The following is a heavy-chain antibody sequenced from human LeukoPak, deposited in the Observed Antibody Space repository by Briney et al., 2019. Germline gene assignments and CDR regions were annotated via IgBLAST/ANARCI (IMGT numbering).Heavy chain of an antibody. V-gene: IGHV4-39*07. CDR3: ARSHQNTAINYYYMDV. CDR2: IYYSGST. D-gene: IGHD5-18*01. Sequence: SETLSLTCTVSGGSISSSSYYWGWIRQPPGKGLEWIGSIYYSGSTYYNPSLKSRLTISVDTSKNQFSLKLSSVTAADTAVYYCARSHQNTAINYYYMDVWGKGTTVTVSS. J-gene: IGHJ6*03. CDR1: GGSISSSSYY.